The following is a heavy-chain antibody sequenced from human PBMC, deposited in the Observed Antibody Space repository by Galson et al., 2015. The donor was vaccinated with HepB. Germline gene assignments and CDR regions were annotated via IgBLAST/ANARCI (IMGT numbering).Heavy chain of an antibody. CDR1: GYTFTSNG. V-gene: IGHV1-18*04. D-gene: IGHD4/OR15-4a*01. CDR2: ISTYGGNT. Sequence: SVKVSCKASGYTFTSNGISWVRQTPGQGLEWMGRISTYGGNTNYAQKFQGRITLTRDTSTSIAYVELRSLRSDDTAVYYCARDRDYRFDCWGQGTLVTVSS. CDR3: ARDRDYRFDC. J-gene: IGHJ4*02.